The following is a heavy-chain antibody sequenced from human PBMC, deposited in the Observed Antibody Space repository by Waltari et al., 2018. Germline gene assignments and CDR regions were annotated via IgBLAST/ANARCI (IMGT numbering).Heavy chain of an antibody. V-gene: IGHV4-4*07. CDR1: GGSVNSYY. J-gene: IGHJ3*02. Sequence: QVQLQESGPGLIKPSETLSLTCTVSGGSVNSYYWNWIRQPAGKGLEWIASIYANGKTNYNPSLKTRVTMSEDMSKNQVSLSLTSVTAADTAVYYCAKMAAKVGAHDAFDIWGQGTMVTVSS. CDR2: IYANGKT. CDR3: AKMAAKVGAHDAFDI. D-gene: IGHD1-26*01.